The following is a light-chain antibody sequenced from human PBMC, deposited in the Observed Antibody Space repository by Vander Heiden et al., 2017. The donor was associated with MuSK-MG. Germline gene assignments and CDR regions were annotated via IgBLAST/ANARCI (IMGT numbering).Light chain of an antibody. CDR1: LSLARN. CDR2: NSS. V-gene: IGKV3-15*01. Sequence: EIVMTQSPASLSVSPGERATLSCRASLSLARNLAWYQQRPGQPTRLIIYNSSTRASGIPARFSGSGAGTEFTLTLSSRQSEDSAVYYCQQENNLPYTFGQGTKLESK. CDR3: QQENNLPYT. J-gene: IGKJ2*01.